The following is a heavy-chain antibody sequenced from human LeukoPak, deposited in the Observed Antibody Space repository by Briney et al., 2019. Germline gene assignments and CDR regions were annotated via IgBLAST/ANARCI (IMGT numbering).Heavy chain of an antibody. CDR3: AREPESDYYYGMDV. CDR1: GYTFTSYA. D-gene: IGHD2/OR15-2a*01. Sequence: SVKVSCKASGYTFTSYAISWVRQAPGQGLEWMGRIIPILGIANYAQKFQGRVTITADKSTSTAYMELSSLRSEDTAVYYCAREPESDYYYGMDVWGQGTTVTVSS. CDR2: IIPILGIA. V-gene: IGHV1-69*04. J-gene: IGHJ6*02.